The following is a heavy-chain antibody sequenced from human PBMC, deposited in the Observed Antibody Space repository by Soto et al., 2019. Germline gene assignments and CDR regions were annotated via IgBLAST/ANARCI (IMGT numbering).Heavy chain of an antibody. V-gene: IGHV4-59*07. CDR3: ASGGNCFDA. CDR2: MYYNGNI. D-gene: IGHD3-16*01. CDR1: GGSISPYY. J-gene: IGHJ5*02. Sequence: PPDPLSLTCNVSGGSISPYYWTWVRQSPEKGLEWIGYMYYNGNINYNPSLKSRVTISIDTSKNQFSLTLKSVTAADTAVYFGASGGNCFDAWGQGVLVTVSS.